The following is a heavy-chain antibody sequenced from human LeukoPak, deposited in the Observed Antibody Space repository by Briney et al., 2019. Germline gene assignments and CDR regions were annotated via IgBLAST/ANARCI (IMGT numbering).Heavy chain of an antibody. J-gene: IGHJ4*02. CDR2: IYYSGST. V-gene: IGHV4-39*07. Sequence: SETLSLTCTVSGGSISSSSYYWGWIRQPPGEGLEWIGSIYYSGSTYYNPSLKSRVTISVDTSKNQFSLKLSSVTAADTAVYYCAREKNWKTPGYFDYWGQGTLVTVSS. CDR1: GGSISSSSYY. D-gene: IGHD1-1*01. CDR3: AREKNWKTPGYFDY.